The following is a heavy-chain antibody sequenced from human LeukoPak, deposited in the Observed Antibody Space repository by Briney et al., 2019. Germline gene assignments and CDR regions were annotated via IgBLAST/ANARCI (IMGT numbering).Heavy chain of an antibody. CDR1: GYSISSGYY. D-gene: IGHD2-15*01. J-gene: IGHJ4*02. CDR3: ARSPYCSGGSCYRFDY. CDR2: IYHSGNT. V-gene: IGHV4-38-2*01. Sequence: SETLSLTFAVSGYSISSGYYWDWIRQPPGKGLEWIESIYHSGNTYYNPSLKSRVTISVDTSKNQFSLKLSSVTAADTAVYYCARSPYCSGGSCYRFDYWGQGTLITVSS.